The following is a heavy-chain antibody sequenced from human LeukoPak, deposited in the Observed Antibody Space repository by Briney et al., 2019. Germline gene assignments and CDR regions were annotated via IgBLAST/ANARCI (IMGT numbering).Heavy chain of an antibody. V-gene: IGHV1-18*01. Sequence: ASVKVSCKASGYKFTSYSWVRQAPGQGLEWVGWISTYNGKTDYGQKVQGRVTVTTDTSTNTAYMELSNLRSDDTAVYYCHSGGFDYWGQGTLIVVSS. CDR2: ISTYNGKT. J-gene: IGHJ4*02. CDR1: GYKFTSYS. D-gene: IGHD4-23*01. CDR3: HSGGFDY.